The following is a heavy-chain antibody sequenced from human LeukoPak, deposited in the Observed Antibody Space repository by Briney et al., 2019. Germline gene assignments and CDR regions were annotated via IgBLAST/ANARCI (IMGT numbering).Heavy chain of an antibody. D-gene: IGHD2-8*01. CDR2: ISYDADDK. V-gene: IGHV3-30*04. Sequence: GGSLRLSCAASGFMFGGYAMHWVRQAPGKGLEGVAVISYDADDKYYADSVKGRFTMSRANSKNALYLEMNSLRVDDTAVYYCARGRVQCINGICSGARAPTLMADYWGQGTLVTVSS. CDR3: ARGRVQCINGICSGARAPTLMADY. J-gene: IGHJ4*02. CDR1: GFMFGGYA.